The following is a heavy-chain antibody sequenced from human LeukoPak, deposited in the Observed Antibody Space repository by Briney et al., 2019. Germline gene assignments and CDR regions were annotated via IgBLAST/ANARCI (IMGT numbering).Heavy chain of an antibody. CDR3: ARDGYSSSWRPDY. J-gene: IGHJ4*02. D-gene: IGHD6-13*01. CDR1: GFTFSSYS. CDR2: ISSSSSYI. V-gene: IGHV3-21*01. Sequence: GGSLRLSCAASGFTFSSYSMNWVRQAPGKGLEWVSSISSSSSYIYYADSVKGRFTISRDYAKNSLYLQMNSLRAEDTAVYYCARDGYSSSWRPDYWGQGTLVTVSS.